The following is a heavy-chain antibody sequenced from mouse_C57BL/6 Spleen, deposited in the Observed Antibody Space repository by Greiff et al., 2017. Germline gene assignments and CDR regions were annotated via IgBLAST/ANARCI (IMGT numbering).Heavy chain of an antibody. CDR1: GYTFTEYT. CDR2: FYPGSGGI. CDR3: ARREEHYSNYAWFAY. Sequence: QVQLKQSGAELVKPGASVTLSCKASGYTFTEYTIHWVKQRSGHGLEWIWWFYPGSGGIEYNEKFKDKATLTADKSSSTVYMELSRLTSEDSAVYFCARREEHYSNYAWFAYWGQGTLVTVSA. D-gene: IGHD2-5*01. V-gene: IGHV1-62-2*01. J-gene: IGHJ3*01.